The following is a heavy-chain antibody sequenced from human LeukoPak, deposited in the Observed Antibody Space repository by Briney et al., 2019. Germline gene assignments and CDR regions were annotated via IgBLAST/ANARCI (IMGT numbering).Heavy chain of an antibody. CDR2: TYYRSKWYN. J-gene: IGHJ3*02. CDR3: ARDTTQASSGWGGDDAFDI. Sequence: SQTLSLTCAISGDSVSSNSAAWNWIRQSPSRGLEWLGRTYYRSKWYNDYAVSVKSRITINPDTSKNQFSLQLNSVTPEDTAVYYCARDTTQASSGWGGDDAFDIWGQGTMVTVSS. V-gene: IGHV6-1*01. CDR1: GDSVSSNSAA. D-gene: IGHD6-19*01.